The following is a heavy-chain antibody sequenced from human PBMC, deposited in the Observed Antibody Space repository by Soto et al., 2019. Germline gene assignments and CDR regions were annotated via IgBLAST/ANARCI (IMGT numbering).Heavy chain of an antibody. CDR3: ARGHCSSTSCSPDAFDI. Sequence: ASVKVSCKASGYTFTGYYMHWVRQAPGQGLEWMGWINPNSGGTNYAQKSQGWVTMTRDTSISTAYMELSRLRSDDTAVYYCARGHCSSTSCSPDAFDIWGQGTMVTVSS. V-gene: IGHV1-2*04. CDR2: INPNSGGT. CDR1: GYTFTGYY. J-gene: IGHJ3*02. D-gene: IGHD2-2*01.